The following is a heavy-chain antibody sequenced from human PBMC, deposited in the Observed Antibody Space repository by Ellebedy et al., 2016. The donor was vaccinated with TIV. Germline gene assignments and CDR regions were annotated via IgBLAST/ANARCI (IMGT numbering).Heavy chain of an antibody. D-gene: IGHD3-3*01. Sequence: SETLSLTCTVSGGSISSGGYYWSWIRQHPGKGLEWIGYIYYSGSTYYNPSLKSRVTISVDTSKNQFSLKLSSVTAADTAVYYCARDTGWSGSDNWFDPWGQGTLVTVSS. CDR1: GGSISSGGYY. CDR2: IYYSGST. V-gene: IGHV4-31*03. CDR3: ARDTGWSGSDNWFDP. J-gene: IGHJ5*02.